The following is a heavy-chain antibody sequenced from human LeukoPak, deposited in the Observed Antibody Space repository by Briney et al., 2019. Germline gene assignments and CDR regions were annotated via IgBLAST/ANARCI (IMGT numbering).Heavy chain of an antibody. CDR2: IKSKTDGGTT. Sequence: PGGSLRLSCAASGLTLSNAWMSWVRQAPGKGLEWVGRIKSKTDGGTTDYAAPVKGRFTISRDDSKNTLYLQMNSLKTEDTAVYYCATGVTLDYAMAVWGQGTTVTVSS. J-gene: IGHJ6*02. D-gene: IGHD2-21*02. V-gene: IGHV3-15*01. CDR3: ATGVTLDYAMAV. CDR1: GLTLSNAW.